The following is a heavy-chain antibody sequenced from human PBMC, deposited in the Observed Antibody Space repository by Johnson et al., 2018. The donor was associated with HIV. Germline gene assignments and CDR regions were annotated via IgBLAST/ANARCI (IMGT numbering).Heavy chain of an antibody. D-gene: IGHD3-22*01. V-gene: IGHV3-11*01. Sequence: QVQLVESGGGLVKPGGSLRLSCAASGFTFSDYYMSWIRQAPGKGLEWVSYISSSGSTIYYADSVKGRFTISRDNAKNTLYLQMNSLRAEDTAVYYSARDEDAIMIVVAGGAFDIWGLGTKVTVSS. CDR1: GFTFSDYY. CDR2: ISSSGSTI. CDR3: ARDEDAIMIVVAGGAFDI. J-gene: IGHJ3*02.